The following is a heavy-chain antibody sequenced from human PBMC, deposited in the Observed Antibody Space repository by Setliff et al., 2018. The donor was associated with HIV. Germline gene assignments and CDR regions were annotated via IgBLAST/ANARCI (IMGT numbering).Heavy chain of an antibody. CDR2: IYHTGSS. CDR1: GFSISSRYY. CDR3: ARGRYRSRWYASDHYYIDV. D-gene: IGHD6-13*01. J-gene: IGHJ6*03. V-gene: IGHV4-38-2*01. Sequence: SETLSLTCDVSGFSISSRYYWGWIRQSPGKGLEWIGNIYHTGSSYYNPSLNDRATISLDTSKNQFSLKLKSVTAADTALYYCARGRYRSRWYASDHYYIDVWGKGTTVTVS.